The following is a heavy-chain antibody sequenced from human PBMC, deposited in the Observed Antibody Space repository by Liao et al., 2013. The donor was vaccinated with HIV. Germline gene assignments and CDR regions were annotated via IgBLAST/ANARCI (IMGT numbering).Heavy chain of an antibody. CDR3: AKSMLLRPNWFDP. J-gene: IGHJ5*02. D-gene: IGHD2-15*01. CDR1: GGSISSGSYY. V-gene: IGHV4-61*02. CDR2: IYTSGST. Sequence: QVQLQESGPGLVKPSQTLSLTCTVSGGSISSGSYYWSWIRQPAGKGLEWIGRIYTSGSTNYNPSLKSRVTISVDTSKNQFSLKLSSVTAADTAVYYCAKSMLLRPNWFDPGPGNPGHRLL.